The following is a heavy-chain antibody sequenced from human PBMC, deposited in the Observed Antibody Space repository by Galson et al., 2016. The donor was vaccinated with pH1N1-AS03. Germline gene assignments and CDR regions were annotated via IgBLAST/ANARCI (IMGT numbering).Heavy chain of an antibody. Sequence: SLRLSCAASGFTFDEYAMHWVRQAPGKGLEWVSGISWNRGNIGYTDSVKGRFIISRDNTKNSLYLQVNSLRAEDTAVYYCARKRPTYFDYWGQGTLVTVSS. V-gene: IGHV3-9*01. CDR2: ISWNRGNI. D-gene: IGHD2-21*01. CDR3: ARKRPTYFDY. CDR1: GFTFDEYA. J-gene: IGHJ4*02.